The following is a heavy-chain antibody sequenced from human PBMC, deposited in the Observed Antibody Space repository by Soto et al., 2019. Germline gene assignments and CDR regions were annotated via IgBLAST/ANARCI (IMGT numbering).Heavy chain of an antibody. D-gene: IGHD3-22*01. Sequence: GGSLRLSCASSGFTFSSYAMNLVRQATGKGLEWVSVISGSGGSTYYADSVKGRFTISRDNYKNTLYLQMNSLRAEDTAVYYYAKFITMIVVVIGDAFDIWGQGTMVTVSS. CDR2: ISGSGGST. J-gene: IGHJ3*02. CDR3: AKFITMIVVVIGDAFDI. CDR1: GFTFSSYA. V-gene: IGHV3-23*01.